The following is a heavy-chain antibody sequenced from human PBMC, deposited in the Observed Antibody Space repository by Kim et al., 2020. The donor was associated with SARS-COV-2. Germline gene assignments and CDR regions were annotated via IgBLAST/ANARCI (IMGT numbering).Heavy chain of an antibody. D-gene: IGHD6-19*01. V-gene: IGHV4-59*09. Sequence: YNPSLKSRATISVDTSKTQFSLKLSSVTAAATAVYYCARGYSSGWYPFDYWGQGTLVTVSS. J-gene: IGHJ4*02. CDR3: ARGYSSGWYPFDY.